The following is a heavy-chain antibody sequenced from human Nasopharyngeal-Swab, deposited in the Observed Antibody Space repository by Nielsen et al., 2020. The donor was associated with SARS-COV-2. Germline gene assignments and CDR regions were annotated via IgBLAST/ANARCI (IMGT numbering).Heavy chain of an antibody. Sequence: GRSLRLSCAASGFTFSSYGMHWVRQAPGKGLEWVAVISYDGSNKYYADSVKGRFTISRDNSKNTLYLQMNSLRAEDTAVYYCAKDGGGFGEPFYGMDVWGQGTTVTVSS. CDR3: AKDGGGFGEPFYGMDV. D-gene: IGHD3-10*01. V-gene: IGHV3-30*18. J-gene: IGHJ6*02. CDR1: GFTFSSYG. CDR2: ISYDGSNK.